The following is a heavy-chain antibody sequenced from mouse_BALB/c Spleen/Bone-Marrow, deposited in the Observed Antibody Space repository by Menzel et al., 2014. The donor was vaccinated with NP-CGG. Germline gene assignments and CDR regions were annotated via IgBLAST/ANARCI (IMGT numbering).Heavy chain of an antibody. CDR1: GFNIKDYY. V-gene: IGHV14-1*02. Sequence: EVQLQQSGAELVRPGALVKLSCKASGFNIKDYYMHWVRRRPEQGLEWIRWIDPENGNTIYDPKFQGKASITADTSSNTAYLQLSSLTSEDAAVYYCVACDRYEYYFDYWGQGTTLTVSS. D-gene: IGHD2-14*01. CDR3: VACDRYEYYFDY. J-gene: IGHJ2*01. CDR2: IDPENGNT.